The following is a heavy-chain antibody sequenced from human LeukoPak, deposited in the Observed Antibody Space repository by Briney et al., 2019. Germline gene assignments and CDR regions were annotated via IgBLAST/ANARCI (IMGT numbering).Heavy chain of an antibody. CDR1: GFTFSSNY. J-gene: IGHJ3*02. D-gene: IGHD3-16*01. V-gene: IGHV3-53*01. CDR2: IYSGDST. CDR3: ARALGDAFDI. Sequence: GGSLRLSCAASGFTFSSNYMSWVRQAPGKGLEWVSVIYSGDSTFYADSVKGRFTISRDNSKNTLYLQMNSLRAEDTAVYYCARALGDAFDIWGQGTMVTVSS.